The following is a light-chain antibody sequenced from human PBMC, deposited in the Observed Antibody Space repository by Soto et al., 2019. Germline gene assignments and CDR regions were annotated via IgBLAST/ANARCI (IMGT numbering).Light chain of an antibody. J-gene: IGKJ1*01. CDR3: QQYGSSPQT. Sequence: EIVLTQSPGTLSLSPGERATLSCRASQSVSSNHLAWYQQKPGQGPRLLIYGASSRATGIPDRFSGSGSGTVFTLTISRLEPEDFAVYYCQQYGSSPQTFGQGTKVDI. CDR2: GAS. V-gene: IGKV3-20*01. CDR1: QSVSSNH.